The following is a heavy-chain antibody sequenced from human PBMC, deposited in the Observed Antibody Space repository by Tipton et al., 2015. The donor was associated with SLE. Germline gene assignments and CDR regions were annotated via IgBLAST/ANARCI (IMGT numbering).Heavy chain of an antibody. Sequence: TLSLTCTVSGDSIRRHFWSWIRQPPGKGLEWIGYIYYSGSTNYNPSLNSRVTISVDTSKHQVSLKLSSVTAADTAVYYCARGVHILTGYSSWDAFDIWGQGTMVSVSS. CDR3: ARGVHILTGYSSWDAFDI. V-gene: IGHV4-59*11. CDR1: GDSIRRHF. J-gene: IGHJ3*02. CDR2: IYYSGST. D-gene: IGHD3-9*01.